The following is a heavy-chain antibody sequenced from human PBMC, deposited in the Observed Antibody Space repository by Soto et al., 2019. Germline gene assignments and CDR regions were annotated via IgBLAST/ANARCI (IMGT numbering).Heavy chain of an antibody. CDR1: GGTFSSYS. V-gene: IGHV1-69*01. J-gene: IGHJ4*02. CDR3: ARDGGRHSGGIDY. D-gene: IGHD3-16*01. Sequence: QVQLVQSGAEVKKPGSSVKVSCKASGGTFSSYSINWVRQAPGQGLEWMGEIIPIFGTANYAQKFQGRVTIAADESTSTAYMELSSLRSEDTAVDYVARDGGRHSGGIDYWGQGTLVTVSS. CDR2: IIPIFGTA.